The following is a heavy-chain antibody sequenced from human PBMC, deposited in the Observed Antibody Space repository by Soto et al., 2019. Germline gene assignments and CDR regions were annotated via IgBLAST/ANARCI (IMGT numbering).Heavy chain of an antibody. CDR2: IWYDGSNT. CDR3: ARDLMDYLVLSSRPPKYLQTPDY. CDR1: GFTFSNYG. D-gene: IGHD2-2*01. J-gene: IGHJ4*02. Sequence: GGSLRLSCAASGFTFSNYGMHWVRQAPGKGLEWMAVIWYDGSNTYYADSVKGRFTISRDNSKNTLYLQMNSLRAEDTAMYYCARDLMDYLVLSSRPPKYLQTPDYWGQGTLVTVSS. V-gene: IGHV3-33*01.